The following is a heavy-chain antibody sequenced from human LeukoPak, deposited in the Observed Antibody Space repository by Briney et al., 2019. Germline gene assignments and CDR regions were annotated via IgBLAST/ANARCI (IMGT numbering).Heavy chain of an antibody. CDR1: GGSISTYN. D-gene: IGHD5-12*01. J-gene: IGHJ3*02. CDR2: IYYNGGT. CDR3: ARDGNSGFHYGSVAFDI. Sequence: SKTLSLTCTVSGGSISTYNWSWIRQPPGKGLDWIGYIYYNGGTNYYPSLKSRVTISVDTSKNQFSLKLSSVTAADTAVYYCARDGNSGFHYGSVAFDIWGQGTMVTVSS. V-gene: IGHV4-59*01.